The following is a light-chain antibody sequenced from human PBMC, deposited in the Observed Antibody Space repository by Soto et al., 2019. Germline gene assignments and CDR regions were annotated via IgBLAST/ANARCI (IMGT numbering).Light chain of an antibody. CDR2: EVS. CDR3: SSYAGSNSNVV. J-gene: IGLJ2*01. V-gene: IGLV2-8*01. CDR1: SSDIGGYNY. Sequence: QSALTQPPSASGSPGQSVTISCTGTSSDIGGYNYVSWYQQHPGKAPKLMIYEVSKRPSGVPDRFSGSKSGNTASLTVSGLQAADEADYYCSSYAGSNSNVVFGRGTKLTVL.